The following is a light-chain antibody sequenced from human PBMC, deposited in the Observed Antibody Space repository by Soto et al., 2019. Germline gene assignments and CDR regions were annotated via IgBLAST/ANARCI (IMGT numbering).Light chain of an antibody. J-gene: IGLJ1*01. Sequence: QSALTQPASVSGSPGQSITISCTGTSSDVGGYNYVSWYQQHPGKAPKLMIYDVSNRPSGVSNRFSGSKSGNTASLTISGLQADDETDCYCTSYTSISTNVFGTGTRSRS. CDR3: TSYTSISTNV. CDR2: DVS. CDR1: SSDVGGYNY. V-gene: IGLV2-14*01.